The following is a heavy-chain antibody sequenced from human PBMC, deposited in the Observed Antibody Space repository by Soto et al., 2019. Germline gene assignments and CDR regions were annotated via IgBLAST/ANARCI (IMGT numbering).Heavy chain of an antibody. CDR3: ASQEGPRGTQEQFDY. CDR1: GGSISSSSYY. J-gene: IGHJ4*02. Sequence: SETLSLTCTVSGGSISSSSYYWGWIRQPPGKGLEWIGSIYYSGSTYYNPSLKSRVTISVDTSKNQFSLKLSSVTAADTAVYYCASQEGPRGTQEQFDYWGQGTLVTVSS. D-gene: IGHD3-16*01. CDR2: IYYSGST. V-gene: IGHV4-39*01.